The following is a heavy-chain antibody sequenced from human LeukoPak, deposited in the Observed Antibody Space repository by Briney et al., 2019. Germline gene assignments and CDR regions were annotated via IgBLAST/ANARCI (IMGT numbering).Heavy chain of an antibody. CDR1: GYTFTSYY. CDR3: AREGIIMVRGTNYYYYYGMDV. J-gene: IGHJ6*04. D-gene: IGHD3-10*01. Sequence: GASVKVSCKASGYTFTSYYMHWVRQAPGQGLEWMGIINPSGGSTSYAQKFQGRVTMTRDTSTSTVYMELSSLRSEDTAVYYCAREGIIMVRGTNYYYYYGMDVWGKGTTVTVSS. V-gene: IGHV1-46*01. CDR2: INPSGGST.